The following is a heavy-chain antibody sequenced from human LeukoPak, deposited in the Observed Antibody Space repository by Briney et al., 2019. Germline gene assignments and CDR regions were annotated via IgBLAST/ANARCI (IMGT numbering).Heavy chain of an antibody. Sequence: PGGSLRLSCAASGFTFSSYSMNWVRQAPGKGLEWVSYISSSSSTIYYADSVKGRFTISRDNAKNSLYLQMNSLRAEDTAVYYCARDSVTMARGVIIADIYYYYGMDVWGQGTTVTVSS. CDR2: ISSSSSTI. CDR3: ARDSVTMARGVIIADIYYYYGMDV. J-gene: IGHJ6*02. V-gene: IGHV3-48*01. CDR1: GFTFSSYS. D-gene: IGHD3-10*01.